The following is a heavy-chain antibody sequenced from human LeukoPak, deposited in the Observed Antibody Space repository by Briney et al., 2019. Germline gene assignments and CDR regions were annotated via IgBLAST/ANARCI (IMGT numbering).Heavy chain of an antibody. CDR1: GGSFSGYY. Sequence: PSETLSLTCAVYGGSFSGYYWSWIRQPPGKGLEWIGEINHSGSTNYNPSLKSRVTISVDTSKNQFSLKLSSATAADTAVYYCARSWTRGYYFDYWGQGTLVTVSS. J-gene: IGHJ4*02. CDR3: ARSWTRGYYFDY. V-gene: IGHV4-34*01. D-gene: IGHD6-13*01. CDR2: INHSGST.